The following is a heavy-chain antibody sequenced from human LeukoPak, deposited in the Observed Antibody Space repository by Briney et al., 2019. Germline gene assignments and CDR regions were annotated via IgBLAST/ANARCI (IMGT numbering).Heavy chain of an antibody. CDR3: ARDNELISGSGYYYYYYYMDV. CDR2: IKQDGSEK. CDR1: GFTFNNAW. Sequence: GGSLRLSCAASGFTFNNAWMSWVRQAPGKGLEWVANIKQDGSEKYYVDSVKGRFTISRDNAKNSLYLQMNSLRAEDTAVYYCARDNELISGSGYYYYYYYMDVWGKGTTVTVSS. J-gene: IGHJ6*03. D-gene: IGHD3-3*01. V-gene: IGHV3-7*01.